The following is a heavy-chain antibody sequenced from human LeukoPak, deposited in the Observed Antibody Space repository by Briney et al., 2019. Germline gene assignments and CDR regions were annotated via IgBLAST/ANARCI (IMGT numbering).Heavy chain of an antibody. Sequence: SGPTLVNPTQTLTLTCTFSGFSLSTSGVGVGWIRQPPGKALEWLALIYWDDDKRYSPSLKSRLTITKDTSKNQVVLTMTNMDPVDTATYYCAHRLRSSIGWYSSSWDFDYWGQGTLVTVSS. V-gene: IGHV2-5*02. CDR2: IYWDDDK. D-gene: IGHD6-13*01. CDR3: AHRLRSSIGWYSSSWDFDY. CDR1: GFSLSTSGVG. J-gene: IGHJ4*02.